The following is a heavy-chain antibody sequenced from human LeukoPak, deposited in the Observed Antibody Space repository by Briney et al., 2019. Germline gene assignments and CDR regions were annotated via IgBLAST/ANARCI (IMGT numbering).Heavy chain of an antibody. D-gene: IGHD5-12*01. V-gene: IGHV3-21*01. CDR3: ARGGGYSGYDLDAFDI. CDR2: ISSSSTYI. J-gene: IGHJ3*02. CDR1: GFTFSRDS. Sequence: GGSLRLSCAASGFTFSRDSMNWVRQAPGKGLEWVSSISSSSTYIYYADSVKGRFTISRDNAKSSLHLQMNSLRAEDTAVYYCARGGGYSGYDLDAFDIWGQGTMVTVSS.